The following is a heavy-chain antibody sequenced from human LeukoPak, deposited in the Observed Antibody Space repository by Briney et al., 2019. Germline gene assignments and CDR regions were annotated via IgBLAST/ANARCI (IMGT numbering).Heavy chain of an antibody. Sequence: GGSLRLSCAASGFTFSSYAMSWVRQAPGNGLEWVSAISGSGGSTYYADSVKGRFTISRDNSKNTLYLQMNSLRAEDTAVYYCAKDRADSSGYYDYWGQGTLVTVSS. CDR2: ISGSGGST. D-gene: IGHD3-22*01. J-gene: IGHJ4*02. CDR1: GFTFSSYA. V-gene: IGHV3-23*01. CDR3: AKDRADSSGYYDY.